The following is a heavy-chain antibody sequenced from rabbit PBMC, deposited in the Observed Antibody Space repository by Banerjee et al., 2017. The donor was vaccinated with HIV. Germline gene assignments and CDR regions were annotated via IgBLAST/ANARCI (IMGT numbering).Heavy chain of an antibody. D-gene: IGHD6-1*01. CDR3: AKTYGDAGYLFNL. CDR2: IYAGDGST. Sequence: QEQLVESGGGLVQPEGSLTLTCTASGFSFSDSYYMCWVRQAPGKGLEWIACIYAGDGSTYYASWARGRFTISKTSSTTVTLQMTSLTAADTATYFCAKTYGDAGYLFNLWGPGTLVTVS. CDR1: GFSFSDSYY. J-gene: IGHJ4*01. V-gene: IGHV1S45*01.